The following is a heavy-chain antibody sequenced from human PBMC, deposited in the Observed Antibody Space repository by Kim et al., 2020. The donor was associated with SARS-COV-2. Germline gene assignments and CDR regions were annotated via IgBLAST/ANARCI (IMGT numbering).Heavy chain of an antibody. CDR2: ISWNSGSI. V-gene: IGHV3-9*01. CDR1: GFTFGDYA. Sequence: GGSLRLSCAASGFTFGDYAMHWVRQAPGKGLEWVSGISWNSGSIGYADSVKGRFTISRDNAKNSLYLQMNSLRAEDTALYYCAKDIIAAPPGYYYYYYGMDVWGQGTTVTVSS. CDR3: AKDIIAAPPGYYYYYYGMDV. D-gene: IGHD6-6*01. J-gene: IGHJ6*02.